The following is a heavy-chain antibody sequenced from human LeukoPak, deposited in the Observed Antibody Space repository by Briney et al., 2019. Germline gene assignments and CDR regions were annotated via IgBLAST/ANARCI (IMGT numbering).Heavy chain of an antibody. CDR3: ARDPDYGTKRFDF. J-gene: IGHJ4*02. CDR1: GYTFTGYY. CDR2: INPNSGGT. D-gene: IGHD4-17*01. Sequence: ASVKVSCKASGYTFTGYYMHWVRQAPGQGLEWMGWINPNSGGTTYAQNFQGRVTMTRDTSISTAYMELSRLRSDDTAVYYCARDPDYGTKRFDFWGQGAMVTVSS. V-gene: IGHV1-2*02.